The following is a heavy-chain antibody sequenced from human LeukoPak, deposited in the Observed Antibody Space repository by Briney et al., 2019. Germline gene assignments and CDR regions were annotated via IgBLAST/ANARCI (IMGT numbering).Heavy chain of an antibody. Sequence: ASVKVSCKASGYTFSKYYMHWIRQAPGQGLEWMGIINPSGVTTTYAQKFQGRVTVTRDMSTSTVYMELSSLRSEDTAVYYCARDQYYDSKGWFDPWGQGTLVTVSS. V-gene: IGHV1-46*01. CDR1: GYTFSKYY. CDR2: INPSGVTT. CDR3: ARDQYYDSKGWFDP. J-gene: IGHJ5*02. D-gene: IGHD3-22*01.